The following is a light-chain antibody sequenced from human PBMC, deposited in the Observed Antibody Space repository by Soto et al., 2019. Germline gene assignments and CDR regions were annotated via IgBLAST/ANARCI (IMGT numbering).Light chain of an antibody. V-gene: IGKV1-9*01. Sequence: DIQLTQSPSFXSASVGDRVTITCRASQDISSFLAWYQQKAGKAPKLLIFAASTLQSGVPSRFSGSGSGTEFTLTISSLQPEDVATYYCQQVKTYPRTFGQGTKEDIK. CDR2: AAS. CDR3: QQVKTYPRT. J-gene: IGKJ2*01. CDR1: QDISSF.